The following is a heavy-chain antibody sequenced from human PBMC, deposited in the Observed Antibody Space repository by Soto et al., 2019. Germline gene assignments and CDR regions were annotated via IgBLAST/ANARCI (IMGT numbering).Heavy chain of an antibody. CDR2: ISGSGGST. CDR1: GFTFSSYA. D-gene: IGHD3-9*01. Sequence: PGGSLRLSCAASGFTFSSYAMSWVRQAPGKGLEWVSAISGSGGSTYYADSVKGRFTISRDNSKNTLYLQMNSLRAEDTAVYYCANIRYDILTGFLFDYWGQGTLVTVSS. V-gene: IGHV3-23*01. J-gene: IGHJ4*02. CDR3: ANIRYDILTGFLFDY.